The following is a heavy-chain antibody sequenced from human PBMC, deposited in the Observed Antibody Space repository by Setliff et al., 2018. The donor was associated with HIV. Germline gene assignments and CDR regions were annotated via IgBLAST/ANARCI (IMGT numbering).Heavy chain of an antibody. J-gene: IGHJ3*02. Sequence: SVKVSCKASGYTFTSYDINWVRQATGQGLEWMGGIIPVFGGGNYGQKFQGRVTFSADKSTSTVYMEMSSLTSEDTAVYYCARDNTAFDIWGQGTMVTVSS. CDR1: GYTFTSYD. D-gene: IGHD2-2*02. CDR3: ARDNTAFDI. CDR2: IIPVFGGG. V-gene: IGHV1-69*06.